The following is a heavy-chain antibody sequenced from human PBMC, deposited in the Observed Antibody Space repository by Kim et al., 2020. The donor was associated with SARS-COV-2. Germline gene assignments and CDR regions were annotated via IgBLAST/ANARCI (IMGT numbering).Heavy chain of an antibody. J-gene: IGHJ4*02. CDR2: IRSKANSYAT. CDR3: TRAARNYYGSGSSTYYFDY. CDR1: GFTFSGSA. Sequence: GGSLRLSCAASGFTFSGSAMHWVRQASGKGLEWVGRIRSKANSYATAYAASVKGRFTISRDDSKNTAYLQMNSLKTEDTAVYYCTRAARNYYGSGSSTYYFDYWGQGTLVTVSS. D-gene: IGHD3-10*01. V-gene: IGHV3-73*01.